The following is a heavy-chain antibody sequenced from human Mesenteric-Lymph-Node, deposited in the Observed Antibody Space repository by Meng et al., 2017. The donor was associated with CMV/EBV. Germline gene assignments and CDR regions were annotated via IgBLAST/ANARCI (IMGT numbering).Heavy chain of an antibody. V-gene: IGHV4-34*12. D-gene: IGHD3-22*01. CDR3: ARAPDSSGYFGQPKRQNYWYFDL. Sequence: FYWRCLPHPPGKGLECIGDILHSVLTTYHPSLTRRVTLSVDPSKIPFSLKLSSVPAAHTAVYYCARAPDSSGYFGQPKRQNYWYFDLWGRGTLVTVSS. CDR2: ILHSVLT. J-gene: IGHJ2*01. CDR1: FY.